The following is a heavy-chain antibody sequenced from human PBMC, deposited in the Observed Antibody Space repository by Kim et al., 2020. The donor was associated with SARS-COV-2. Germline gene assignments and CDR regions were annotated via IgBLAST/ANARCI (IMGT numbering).Heavy chain of an antibody. D-gene: IGHD2-15*01. J-gene: IGHJ6*02. Sequence: YHPSLKTRVSISFDTSKTQFSLNLSSVTAADSAVYYCARSLLNYFYGMDVWGQGTTVTVSS. V-gene: IGHV4-59*01. CDR3: ARSLLNYFYGMDV.